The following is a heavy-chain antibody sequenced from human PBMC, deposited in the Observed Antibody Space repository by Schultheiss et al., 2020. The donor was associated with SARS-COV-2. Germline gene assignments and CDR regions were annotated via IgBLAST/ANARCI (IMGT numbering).Heavy chain of an antibody. CDR3: AYGMDV. Sequence: GESLKISCAASGFTFSSYSMNWVRQAPGKGLEWLAYIHNGGTTIFYARSVKGRFTISRDDAKNSLYLQMDSLRAEDTAVYYCAYGMDVWGQGTTVTVSS. V-gene: IGHV3-48*01. CDR2: IHNGGTTI. J-gene: IGHJ6*02. CDR1: GFTFSSYS.